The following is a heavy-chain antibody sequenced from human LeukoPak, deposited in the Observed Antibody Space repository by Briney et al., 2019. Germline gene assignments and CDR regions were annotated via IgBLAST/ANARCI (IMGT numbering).Heavy chain of an antibody. Sequence: SETLSLTCTVSGGSISSHYWSWIRQPPGKGLEWIGYIYYSGSTNYNPSLKSRVTISVDTSKNQFSLKLSSVTAADTAVYYCAREGYSYGYGQNRGAFDYWGQGTLVTASS. D-gene: IGHD5-18*01. CDR2: IYYSGST. CDR1: GGSISSHY. J-gene: IGHJ4*02. CDR3: AREGYSYGYGQNRGAFDY. V-gene: IGHV4-59*11.